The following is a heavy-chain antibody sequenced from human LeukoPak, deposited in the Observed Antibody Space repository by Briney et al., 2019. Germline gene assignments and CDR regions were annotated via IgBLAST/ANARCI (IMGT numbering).Heavy chain of an antibody. CDR3: ARSIIIVPNTSYYYYYMGV. J-gene: IGHJ6*02. CDR1: GYTFTSHA. Sequence: ASVKVSCKASGYTFTSHALHWVRQAPGESLEWMAWINGATGQTQYSQKFQARVTLTRDTSANTAYMELSSLRSEDTALYYCARSIIIVPNTSYYYYYMGVWGQGTTVTVSS. V-gene: IGHV1-3*01. CDR2: INGATGQT. D-gene: IGHD2/OR15-2a*01.